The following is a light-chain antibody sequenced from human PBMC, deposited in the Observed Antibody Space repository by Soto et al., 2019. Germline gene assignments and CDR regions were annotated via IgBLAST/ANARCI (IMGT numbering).Light chain of an antibody. CDR2: SNN. CDR3: AAWDDSLNGFWV. J-gene: IGLJ3*02. CDR1: SSNIGSNT. V-gene: IGLV1-44*01. Sequence: QLVLTQPPSASGTPGQRVTISCSGSSSNIGSNTVNWYQQLPGTAPKLLIYSNNQRPSGVPDRFSGSKSGTSASLAISGLQSEDEADYYCAAWDDSLNGFWVFGGGTKLTGL.